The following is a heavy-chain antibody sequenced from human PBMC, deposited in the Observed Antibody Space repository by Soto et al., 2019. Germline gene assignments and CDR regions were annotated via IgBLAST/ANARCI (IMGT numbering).Heavy chain of an antibody. J-gene: IGHJ3*02. D-gene: IGHD3-10*01. CDR3: AREMVRGPPGAFAI. V-gene: IGHV3-48*01. CDR2: ISSSSSTI. CDR1: GFTFSSYS. Sequence: GSLRLSCAASGFTFSSYSMNWVRQAPGKGLEWVSYISSSSSTIYYADSVKGRFTISRDNAKNSLYLQMNSLRAEDTAVYYCAREMVRGPPGAFAIRGQGTMVTVSS.